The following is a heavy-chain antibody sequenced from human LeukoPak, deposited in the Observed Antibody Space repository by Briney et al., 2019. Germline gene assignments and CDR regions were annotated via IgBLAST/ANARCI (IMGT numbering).Heavy chain of an antibody. CDR2: INAGNGNT. J-gene: IGHJ4*02. D-gene: IGHD1-1*01. V-gene: IGHV1-3*01. CDR1: GYTFTSYA. CDR3: ARDHPYTRGDY. Sequence: ASVKVSCKASGYTFTSYAMHWVRQAPGQRLKWMGWINAGNGNTKYSQKFQGRVTITRDTSASTAYMELSSLRSEDTAVYYCARDHPYTRGDYWGQGTLVTVSS.